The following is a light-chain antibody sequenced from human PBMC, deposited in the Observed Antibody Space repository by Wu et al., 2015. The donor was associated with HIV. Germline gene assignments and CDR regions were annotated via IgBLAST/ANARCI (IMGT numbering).Light chain of an antibody. Sequence: IQMTQSPSSLSASVGDRVTITCRASQNIRNYLNWYQQKPGKAPKLLISAASSLQGGVSSRFSGSGSGTHFTLTISSLQPEDFATYHCQQTYSTPAWTFGQGTKVE. CDR2: AAS. CDR3: QQTYSTPAWT. V-gene: IGKV1-39*01. J-gene: IGKJ1*01. CDR1: QNIRNY.